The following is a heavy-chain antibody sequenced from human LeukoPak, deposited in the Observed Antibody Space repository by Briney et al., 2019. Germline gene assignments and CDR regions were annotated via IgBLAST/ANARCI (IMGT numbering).Heavy chain of an antibody. CDR3: TRDGRYGGFDP. D-gene: IGHD1-26*01. J-gene: IGHJ5*02. CDR1: GFTFDDYG. V-gene: IGHV3-20*01. Sequence: GGSLRLFCAASGFTFDDYGMRWVRQAPGKGLEWVSGINWCGGSTGYADSVKGRFTISRDNAKNSLYLQMNSLRAEDTALYHCTRDGRYGGFDPWGQGSLVTVSS. CDR2: INWCGGST.